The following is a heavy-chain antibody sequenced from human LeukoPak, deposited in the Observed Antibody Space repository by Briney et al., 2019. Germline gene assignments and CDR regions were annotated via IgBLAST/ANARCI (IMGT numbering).Heavy chain of an antibody. CDR1: GYTFTSYG. D-gene: IGHD3-22*01. CDR2: ISAYNGNT. CDR3: ARVVRSNYYDSSGYYHNWFDP. Sequence: ASVKVSCKASGYTFTSYGINWVRQAPGQGLEWMGWISAYNGNTNYAQKLQGRVTMTTDTSTSTAYMELRSLRSDDTAVYYCARVVRSNYYDSSGYYHNWFDPWGQGTLVTVSS. J-gene: IGHJ5*02. V-gene: IGHV1-18*01.